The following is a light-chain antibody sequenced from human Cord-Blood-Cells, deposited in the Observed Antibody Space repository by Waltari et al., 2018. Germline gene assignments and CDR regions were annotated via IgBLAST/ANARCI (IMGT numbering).Light chain of an antibody. J-gene: IGLJ2*01. CDR3: NSRDSSCNHVV. V-gene: IGLV3-19*01. Sequence: SSELTQDPAVSVALGQTVRITCQGDSLRSYYASWYQQKPGQAPVLVIYGTNNRPSGIPDRFSGSSSGNTASLTITGAQAEEEADYYGNSRDSSCNHVVFGGGTKLTVL. CDR2: GTN. CDR1: SLRSYY.